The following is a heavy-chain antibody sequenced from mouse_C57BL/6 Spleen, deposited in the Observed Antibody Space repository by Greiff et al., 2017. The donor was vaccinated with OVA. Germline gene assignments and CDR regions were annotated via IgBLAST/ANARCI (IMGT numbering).Heavy chain of an antibody. V-gene: IGHV1-54*01. D-gene: IGHD2-10*01. CDR1: GYAFTNYL. J-gene: IGHJ4*01. CDR2: INPGSGGT. CDR3: ARTSYGNYNYAMDY. Sequence: VQLQQSGAELVRPGTSVKVSCKASGYAFTNYLIEWVKQRPGQGLEWIGVINPGSGGTNYNEKFKGKATLTADKSSSTAYMQLSSLTSEDSAVYFCARTSYGNYNYAMDYWGQGTSVTVSS.